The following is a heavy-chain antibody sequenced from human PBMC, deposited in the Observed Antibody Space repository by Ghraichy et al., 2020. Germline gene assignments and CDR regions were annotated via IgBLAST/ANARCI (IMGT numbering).Heavy chain of an antibody. V-gene: IGHV4-59*01. CDR1: GGSISSYY. J-gene: IGHJ4*02. CDR3: ARHPTLFGAVDY. Sequence: SETLSLTCTVSGGSISSYYWSWIRQPPGKGLEWIGYIYYSGSTNYNPSLKSRVTISVDTSKNQFSLKLSSVTAADTAVYYCARHPTLFGAVDYWGQGTLVTVSS. CDR2: IYYSGST. D-gene: IGHD3-3*01.